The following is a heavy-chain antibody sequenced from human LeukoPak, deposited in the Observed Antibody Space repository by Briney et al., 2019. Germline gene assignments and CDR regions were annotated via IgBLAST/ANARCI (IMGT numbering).Heavy chain of an antibody. CDR2: IRWNSGSV. J-gene: IGHJ4*02. V-gene: IGHV3-9*01. D-gene: IGHD3-10*01. CDR1: GFTLEDYA. Sequence: PGRSLRLSCAASGFTLEDYAVHGVPHAPGRGLEWVSGIRWNSGSVGYADSVKGRFTLSRDTAKNSLYLQMNSLRAEDTALYYCAKDILSYYGSGSYYYWGQGTLVTVSS. CDR3: AKDILSYYGSGSYYY.